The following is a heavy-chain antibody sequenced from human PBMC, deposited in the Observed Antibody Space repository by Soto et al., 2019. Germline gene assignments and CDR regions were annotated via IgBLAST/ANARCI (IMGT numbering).Heavy chain of an antibody. D-gene: IGHD1-26*01. Sequence: ASVKVSCKASGYTFTSYGISWVRQAPGQGLEWMGWISAYNGNTNYAQKLQGRVTMTTDTSTSTAYMELRSLRSDDTAVYYCARDEEIVGATGGVDYWGQGTLVTVS. J-gene: IGHJ4*02. CDR1: GYTFTSYG. V-gene: IGHV1-18*01. CDR2: ISAYNGNT. CDR3: ARDEEIVGATGGVDY.